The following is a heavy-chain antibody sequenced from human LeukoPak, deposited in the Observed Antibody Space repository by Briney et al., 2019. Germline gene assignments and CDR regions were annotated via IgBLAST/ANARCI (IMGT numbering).Heavy chain of an antibody. Sequence: PSETLSLTCTVSGGSISSNSYYWGWIRQHPGKGLEWIGSIYYSGSTYYNPSLKSRVTISVDTSNNQFSLKLSSVTAADTVVYYCASSERLTMIVVDYWGQGTLVTVSS. CDR1: GGSISSNSYY. CDR2: IYYSGST. D-gene: IGHD3-22*01. CDR3: ASSERLTMIVVDY. J-gene: IGHJ4*02. V-gene: IGHV4-39*01.